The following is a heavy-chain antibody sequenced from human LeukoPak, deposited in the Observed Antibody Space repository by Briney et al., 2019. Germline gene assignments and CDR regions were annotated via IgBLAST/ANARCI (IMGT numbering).Heavy chain of an antibody. J-gene: IGHJ4*02. Sequence: GGSLRLSCAASGFTFSSYSMNWVRQAPGKGLEWVSSISSSSSYIYYADSVKGRFTISRDNAKNSLYLQMNSLRAEDTAVYYCARQYDSSGYYSGKLDYWGQGTLVTVSS. CDR1: GFTFSSYS. D-gene: IGHD3-22*01. CDR3: ARQYDSSGYYSGKLDY. CDR2: ISSSSSYI. V-gene: IGHV3-21*01.